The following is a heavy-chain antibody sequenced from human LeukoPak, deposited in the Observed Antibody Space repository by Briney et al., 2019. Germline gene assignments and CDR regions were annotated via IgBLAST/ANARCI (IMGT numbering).Heavy chain of an antibody. CDR2: TSGSASSI. V-gene: IGHV3-23*01. CDR3: AKGDVAAAWVAELDY. CDR1: GFKFSSFA. J-gene: IGHJ4*02. D-gene: IGHD6-13*01. Sequence: PGGSLRLSCAASGFKFSSFAMNWVRQAPGEGLEWVSSTSGSASSIYYADSVKGRFTISRDNSKNMVYLQMNSLRPEDTAVYYCAKGDVAAAWVAELDYWGQGTLVTVSS.